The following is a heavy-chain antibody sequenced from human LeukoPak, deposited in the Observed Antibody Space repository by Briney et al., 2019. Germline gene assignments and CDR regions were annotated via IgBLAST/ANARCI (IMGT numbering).Heavy chain of an antibody. CDR1: GYTFTGYY. Sequence: ASVKVSCKASGYTFTGYYMHWVRQAPGQGLEWMGWINPNSGGTNYAQKFQGWVTMTRDTSISTAYMELSRLRSDDTAVYYCARDIAAAGTGVYDYWGQGTLVTVSS. CDR2: INPNSGGT. CDR3: ARDIAAAGTGVYDY. V-gene: IGHV1-2*04. D-gene: IGHD6-13*01. J-gene: IGHJ4*02.